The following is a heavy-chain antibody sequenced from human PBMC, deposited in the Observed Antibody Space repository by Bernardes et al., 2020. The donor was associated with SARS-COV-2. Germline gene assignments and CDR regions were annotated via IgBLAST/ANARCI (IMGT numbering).Heavy chain of an antibody. Sequence: ASVKVSCKTSGYSFTAYVIIWVRQAPGQGLESMGWISAYNGYTTYVQKFQGRVTMTTDTSTSTASMELRSLRSDDTAVYYCARGLISDCSGGRCYPDYGDYFDHWGQGTLLTVSS. D-gene: IGHD2-15*01. CDR1: GYSFTAYV. CDR2: ISAYNGYT. CDR3: ARGLISDCSGGRCYPDYGDYFDH. J-gene: IGHJ4*02. V-gene: IGHV1-18*01.